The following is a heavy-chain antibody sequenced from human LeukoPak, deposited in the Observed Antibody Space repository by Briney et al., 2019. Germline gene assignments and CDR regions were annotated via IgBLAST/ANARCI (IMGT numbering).Heavy chain of an antibody. CDR1: GGTFSSYA. D-gene: IGHD3-9*01. V-gene: IGHV1-69*04. CDR3: ARDWTYYDILTGYQQSDY. Sequence: SVKVSCKASGGTFSSYAISWVRQAPGQGLEWMGRIIPILGIANYAQKFQGRVTITADKSTSTAHMELSSLRSEDTAVYYCARDWTYYDILTGYQQSDYWGQGTLVTVSS. CDR2: IIPILGIA. J-gene: IGHJ4*02.